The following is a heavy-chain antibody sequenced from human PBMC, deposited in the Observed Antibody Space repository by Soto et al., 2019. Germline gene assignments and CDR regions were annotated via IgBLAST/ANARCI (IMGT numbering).Heavy chain of an antibody. CDR1: GGSISSSSYY. J-gene: IGHJ4*02. Sequence: SETLSLTCTVSGGSISSSSYYWGWIRQPPGKGLEWIGSIYYSGSTYYNPPLKSRVTISVDTSKNQFSLKLSSVTAADTAVYYCARLGLYYDILTGYEYYFDYWGQGTLVTVSS. D-gene: IGHD3-9*01. CDR2: IYYSGST. CDR3: ARLGLYYDILTGYEYYFDY. V-gene: IGHV4-39*01.